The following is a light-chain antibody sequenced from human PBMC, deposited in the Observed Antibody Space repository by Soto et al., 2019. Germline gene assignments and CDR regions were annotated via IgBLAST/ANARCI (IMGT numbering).Light chain of an antibody. CDR2: EDS. CDR3: SSFTSSNTYV. V-gene: IGLV2-14*01. Sequence: QSDLTQPASVSGSPGQSITISCTGTNSDVGGYNYVSWYQQHPGKAPKVMIYEDSTRPPGVSNRFSGSKSGNTASLTISGLQAEDEAEYYCSSFTSSNTYVFGTGTKVTVL. CDR1: NSDVGGYNY. J-gene: IGLJ1*01.